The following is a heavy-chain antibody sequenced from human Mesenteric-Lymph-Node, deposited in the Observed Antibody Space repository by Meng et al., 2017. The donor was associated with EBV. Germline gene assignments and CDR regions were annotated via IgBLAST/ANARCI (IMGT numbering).Heavy chain of an antibody. V-gene: IGHV4-34*01. Sequence: VPLQQWGAELLPPSETLSATCAVYCGSFGGYYGSWIRQPPGKGLEWIGEINHSGSTNYNPSLKSRVTISVDTSKNQFSLKLSSVTAADTAVYYCARKEQQLVHYFDYWGQGTLVTVSS. CDR1: CGSFGGYY. J-gene: IGHJ4*02. CDR2: INHSGST. D-gene: IGHD6-13*01. CDR3: ARKEQQLVHYFDY.